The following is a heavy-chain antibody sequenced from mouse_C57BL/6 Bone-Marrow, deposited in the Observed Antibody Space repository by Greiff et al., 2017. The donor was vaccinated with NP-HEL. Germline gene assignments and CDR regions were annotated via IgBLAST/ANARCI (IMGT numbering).Heavy chain of an antibody. D-gene: IGHD2-4*01. J-gene: IGHJ3*01. CDR2: ISDGGSYT. CDR1: GFTFSSYA. CDR3: ARVYDYDDGLGFAY. V-gene: IGHV5-4*01. Sequence: EVQGVESGGGLVKPGGSLKLSCAASGFTFSSYAMSWVRQTPEKRLEWVATISDGGSYTYYPDNVKGRFTISRDNAKNNLYLQMSHLKSEDTAMYYCARVYDYDDGLGFAYWGQGTLVTVSA.